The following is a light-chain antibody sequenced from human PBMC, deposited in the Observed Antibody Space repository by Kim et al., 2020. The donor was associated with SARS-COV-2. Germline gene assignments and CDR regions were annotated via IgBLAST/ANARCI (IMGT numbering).Light chain of an antibody. CDR1: QSIRTY. CDR3: QESYRTPYT. Sequence: DSQMTQSPSSLSASVGDTVTITCRTSQSIRTYLNWYQQKPGKAPNLLIHSASTLQSGVPSRFRGSGSGTDFSLTISSLQPEDFATYCCQESYRTPYTFGQGTKLEI. CDR2: SAS. V-gene: IGKV1-39*01. J-gene: IGKJ2*01.